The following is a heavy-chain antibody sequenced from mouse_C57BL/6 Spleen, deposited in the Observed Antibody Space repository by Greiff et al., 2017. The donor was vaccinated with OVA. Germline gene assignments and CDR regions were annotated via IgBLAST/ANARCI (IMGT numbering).Heavy chain of an antibody. CDR1: GYTFTSYG. CDR2: IYPRSGNT. J-gene: IGHJ2*01. D-gene: IGHD1-1*01. Sequence: VQLQQSGAELARPGASVKLSCKASGYTFTSYGISWVKQRTGQGLEWIGEIYPRSGNTYYNEKFKGKATLTADKSSSTAYMELRSLTSEDSAVYFCAREREDDDGSSLDYFDYWGQGTTLTVSS. V-gene: IGHV1-81*01. CDR3: AREREDDDGSSLDYFDY.